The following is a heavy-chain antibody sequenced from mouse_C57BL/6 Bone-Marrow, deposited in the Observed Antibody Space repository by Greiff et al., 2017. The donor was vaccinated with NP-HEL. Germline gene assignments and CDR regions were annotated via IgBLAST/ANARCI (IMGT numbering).Heavy chain of an antibody. V-gene: IGHV2-2*01. Sequence: QVQLQQSGPGLVQPSQSLSITCTVSGFSLTSYGVHWVRQSPGKGLEWLGVIWSGGSTDYNAAFISRLSISKDNSKSQVFFKMNSLQADDTAIYYCDYGRAMDYWGQGTSVTVSS. CDR2: IWSGGST. J-gene: IGHJ4*01. D-gene: IGHD1-1*01. CDR1: GFSLTSYG. CDR3: DYGRAMDY.